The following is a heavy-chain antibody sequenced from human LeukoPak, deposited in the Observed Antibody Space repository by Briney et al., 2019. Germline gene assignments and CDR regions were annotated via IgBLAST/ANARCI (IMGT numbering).Heavy chain of an antibody. V-gene: IGHV3-23*01. CDR1: GFTFSSHA. CDR3: AREKLERRYAFDL. J-gene: IGHJ3*01. D-gene: IGHD1-1*01. Sequence: PGGSLRLSCAATGFTFSSHAMTWVRQAPGKGLEWVSVAFESGGAIYADSVKGRFTISRDNSRNTLYLQMNSLRADDAAVYYCAREKLERRYAFDLWGQGTMVTVSS. CDR2: AFESGGA.